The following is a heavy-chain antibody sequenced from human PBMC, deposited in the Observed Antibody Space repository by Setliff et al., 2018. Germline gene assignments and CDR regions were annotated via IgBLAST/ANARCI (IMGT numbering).Heavy chain of an antibody. D-gene: IGHD1-7*01. J-gene: IGHJ4*02. CDR2: IIPILGIA. V-gene: IGHV1-69*10. CDR3: ARDLTGTSGY. Sequence: ASVKVSCKASGGTFSSYAISWVRQAPGQGLEWMGGIIPILGIANYAQKFQGRVTITADKSTSTAYMELSSLRSEDTAVYYCARDLTGTSGYWGQGTLVTVSS. CDR1: GGTFSSYA.